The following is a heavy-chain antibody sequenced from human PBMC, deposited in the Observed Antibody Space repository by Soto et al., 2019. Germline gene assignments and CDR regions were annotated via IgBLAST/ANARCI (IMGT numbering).Heavy chain of an antibody. CDR2: ISGSGGST. V-gene: IGHV3-23*01. D-gene: IGHD6-19*01. Sequence: EVQLLESGGGLVQPGGSLRLSCAASGFTFSSYAMSWVRQAPGKGLEWVSAISGSGGSTYYADSVQGRFTISRDNSKNTLYLQMNSLRAEDTAVYYCAKEAGWYVSYYYGMDVWGQGTTVTVSS. J-gene: IGHJ6*02. CDR1: GFTFSSYA. CDR3: AKEAGWYVSYYYGMDV.